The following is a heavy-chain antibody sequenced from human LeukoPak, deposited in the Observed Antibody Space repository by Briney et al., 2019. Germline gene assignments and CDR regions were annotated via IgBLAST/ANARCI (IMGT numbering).Heavy chain of an antibody. CDR3: AREPEIRGYSYGYLDY. D-gene: IGHD5-18*01. CDR1: GGSFSGYY. Sequence: SETLSLTCAVYGGSFSGYYWSWIRQPPGKGLEWIGETNHSGSTNYNPSLKSRVTISVDTSKNQFSLKLSSVTAADTAVYYCAREPEIRGYSYGYLDYWGQGTLVTVSS. CDR2: TNHSGST. V-gene: IGHV4-34*01. J-gene: IGHJ4*02.